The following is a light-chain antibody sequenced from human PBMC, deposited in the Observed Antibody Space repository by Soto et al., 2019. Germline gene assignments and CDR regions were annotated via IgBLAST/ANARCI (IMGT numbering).Light chain of an antibody. CDR2: GNS. J-gene: IGLJ1*01. CDR1: SSNIGAGYD. Sequence: QSVLTQPPSVPGAPGQRVTISCTGSSSNIGAGYDVHWYQQLPGTAPKLLIYGNSNRPSGVPDRFSGSKSGTSASLAITGLQAEDEADYYCQSYDSSLSAPVFGTGTKLTVL. CDR3: QSYDSSLSAPV. V-gene: IGLV1-40*01.